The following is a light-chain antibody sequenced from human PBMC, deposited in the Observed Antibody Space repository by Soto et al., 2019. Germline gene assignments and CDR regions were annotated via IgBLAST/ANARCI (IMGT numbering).Light chain of an antibody. CDR1: QSISRY. CDR2: AAS. V-gene: IGKV1-39*01. CDR3: QQSYSTPR. Sequence: DIQMTQSPSSLSASVGDRVTITCRASQSISRYLNWYQQKPGKAPKLLIYAASSLQSGVPSRFSGSGSETDFTLTITSLQPEDFATYYCQQSYSTPRFGQGTKVDI. J-gene: IGKJ1*01.